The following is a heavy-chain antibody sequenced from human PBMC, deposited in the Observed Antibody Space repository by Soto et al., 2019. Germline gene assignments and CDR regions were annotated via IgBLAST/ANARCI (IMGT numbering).Heavy chain of an antibody. CDR2: MYGSGST. CDR3: ARVLLERRHYFGMDV. J-gene: IGHJ6*02. CDR1: GESISSYY. D-gene: IGHD3-3*01. Sequence: QVQLRESGPGLVKASETLSLTCTVSGESISSYYWRWIRQPAAKGLEWIGGMYGSGSTNYSPFLKSRVTMSVDTSKNQFCLKLNSVTAADTAVYYCARVLLERRHYFGMDVWGQGTTVIVSS. V-gene: IGHV4-4*07.